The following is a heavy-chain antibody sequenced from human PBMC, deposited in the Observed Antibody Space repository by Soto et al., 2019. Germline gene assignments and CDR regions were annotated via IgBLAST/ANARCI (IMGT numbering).Heavy chain of an antibody. CDR1: GYSFTNYW. Sequence: GESLKISCKGSGYSFTNYWIAWVRQMPGKGLEWMGIIYPADSDTKYSPSFQGQVTISADKSTKTAYLQWSSLKAPDTAMYYCASSVLVTSTMNYFDLWGQGVLVTVSS. J-gene: IGHJ4*02. CDR3: ASSVLVTSTMNYFDL. V-gene: IGHV5-51*01. CDR2: IYPADSDT. D-gene: IGHD2-8*02.